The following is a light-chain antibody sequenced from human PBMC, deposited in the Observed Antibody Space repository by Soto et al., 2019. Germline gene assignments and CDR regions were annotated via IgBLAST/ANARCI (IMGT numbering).Light chain of an antibody. J-gene: IGKJ1*01. CDR3: QQRYMWRT. V-gene: IGKV3-11*01. Sequence: EIVMTQSPATLSVSPGERATLSCRASQSVSSNLAWYQQKPGQAPRLLIYDASKRATGIPARFSGSGFGTDYTLTISRLEPEDFAAYYCQQRYMWRTFGQGTKVDIK. CDR1: QSVSSN. CDR2: DAS.